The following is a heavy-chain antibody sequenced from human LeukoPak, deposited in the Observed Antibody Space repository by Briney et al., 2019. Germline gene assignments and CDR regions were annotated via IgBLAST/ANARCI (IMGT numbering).Heavy chain of an antibody. CDR3: AKDMGRGGGAVIDY. V-gene: IGHV3-23*01. J-gene: IGHJ4*02. Sequence: PGVSLRLSCAASGFTFSSYAMGWVRQAPGKGLEWVSVISGSGANTYYANSVRGRFTISRDNSRNTLYLQISSLGADDTAVYYCAKDMGRGGGAVIDYWGQGTLVTVSS. CDR2: ISGSGANT. D-gene: IGHD2-21*01. CDR1: GFTFSSYA.